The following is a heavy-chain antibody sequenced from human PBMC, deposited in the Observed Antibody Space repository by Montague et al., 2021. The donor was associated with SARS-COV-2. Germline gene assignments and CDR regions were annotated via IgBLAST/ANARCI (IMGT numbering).Heavy chain of an antibody. CDR2: MYYSEGT. V-gene: IGHV4-59*08. CDR3: ARGDFGVVIIPYYYYYMDV. Sequence: SETLSLTCTVSGGSISSYYWSWIRQAPGKGLEWIGDMYYSEGTNYNPSLKSRVTISVDMSKNQFSLKLSSVTAADTAVYYCARGDFGVVIIPYYYYYMDVWGKGTTVTVSS. J-gene: IGHJ6*03. D-gene: IGHD3-3*01. CDR1: GGSISSYY.